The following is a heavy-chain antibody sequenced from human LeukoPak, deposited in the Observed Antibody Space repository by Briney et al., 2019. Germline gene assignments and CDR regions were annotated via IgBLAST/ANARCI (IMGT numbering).Heavy chain of an antibody. CDR1: GGSFSGYY. D-gene: IGHD2-2*01. J-gene: IGHJ6*03. V-gene: IGHV4-34*01. CDR2: INHSGCT. CDR3: ARGRPAANYYYYMDV. Sequence: SETLSLTCAVYGGSFSGYYWSWIRQPPGKGLEWIGEINHSGCTNYNPSLKSRVTISVDTSKNQFSLKLSSVTAADTAVYYCARGRPAANYYYYMDVWGKGTTVTVSS.